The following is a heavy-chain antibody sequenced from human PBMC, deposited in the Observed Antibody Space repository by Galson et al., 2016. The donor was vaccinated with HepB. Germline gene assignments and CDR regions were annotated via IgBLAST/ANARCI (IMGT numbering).Heavy chain of an antibody. V-gene: IGHV1-18*04. CDR3: ATGIGVTGVGAFDF. J-gene: IGHJ3*01. CDR1: GYTFTNYG. D-gene: IGHD6-19*01. CDR2: ISVYNGNT. Sequence: SVKVSCKASGYTFTNYGLNWVRQAPGQGFEWMGWISVYNGNTDYAQKVQGRATMTTDTSTNTAYLELRSHRSDDTAVYFCATGIGVTGVGAFDFWGQGTMVIVSS.